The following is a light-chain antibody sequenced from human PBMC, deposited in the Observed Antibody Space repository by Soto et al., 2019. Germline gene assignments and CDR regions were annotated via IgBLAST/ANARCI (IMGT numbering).Light chain of an antibody. CDR2: STS. CDR1: QNVTRRY. V-gene: IGKV3-20*01. Sequence: DIVLTQSPGTLSLSPGERATLSCRASQNVTRRYFGWLQQRPGPAPSLLIYSTSIRATGSPNRFSGSGSGTDFTLTISRLEPEDFAVYCYQQYVSAPYTFGQGTKLEIK. CDR3: QQYVSAPYT. J-gene: IGKJ2*01.